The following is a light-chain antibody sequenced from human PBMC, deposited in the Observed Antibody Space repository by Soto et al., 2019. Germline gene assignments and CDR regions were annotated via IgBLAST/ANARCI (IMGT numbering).Light chain of an antibody. CDR2: GAS. CDR1: QSVSSN. J-gene: IGKJ1*01. V-gene: IGKV3-15*01. CDR3: QQYNNWPPWT. Sequence: EIVMTQSPATLSVSPGERATLSCRASQSVSSNLAWYQQKPGQAPRLRIYGASTRATGIPDRFSGSGSGTEFTLTISSLQSKDFAVHYCQQYNNWPPWTFGQGTKVEIK.